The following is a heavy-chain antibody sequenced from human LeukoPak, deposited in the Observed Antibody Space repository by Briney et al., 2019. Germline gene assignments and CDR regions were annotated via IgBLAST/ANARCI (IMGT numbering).Heavy chain of an antibody. CDR2: IYSGGST. CDR3: GTARRGYGYVSNFDS. Sequence: GGSLRLSCAASGFTVSSNYMSWVRQAPRKGLEWVSVIYSGGSTYYADSVKGRFTISRDNSKNTLYLQMNSLRAEDTAVYYCGTARRGYGYVSNFDSWAREPWSPSPQ. J-gene: IGHJ4*02. D-gene: IGHD5-18*01. CDR1: GFTVSSNY. V-gene: IGHV3-53*01.